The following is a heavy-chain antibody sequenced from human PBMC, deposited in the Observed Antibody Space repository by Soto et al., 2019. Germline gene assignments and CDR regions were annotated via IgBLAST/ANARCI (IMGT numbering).Heavy chain of an antibody. J-gene: IGHJ4*02. D-gene: IGHD3-3*01. V-gene: IGHV2-26*01. CDR2: IFSTDEK. CDR3: ARIADFWNGYQFDY. CDR1: GFSLSNARMG. Sequence: QVTLKESGPVLVRPTETLTLTCTVSGFSLSNARMGVSWIRQPPGKALGWLAHIFSTDEKFYSTSLKSRLTVXKXTXXSQVVLTMTNMDPVDTATYYCARIADFWNGYQFDYWGQGTLVTVSS.